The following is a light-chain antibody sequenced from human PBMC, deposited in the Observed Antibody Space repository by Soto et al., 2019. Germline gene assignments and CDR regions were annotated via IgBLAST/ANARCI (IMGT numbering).Light chain of an antibody. CDR3: CSYAGSRV. Sequence: QSALTQPASVSGSPGQSITISCTGTSSDVGSYNLVSWYQQHPGKAPKLMIYEGSKRPSGVSNRFSGSKSGNTASLTISGLQAEDEADYYCCSYAGSRVFGSGTKRTVL. CDR1: SSDVGSYNL. J-gene: IGLJ1*01. CDR2: EGS. V-gene: IGLV2-23*01.